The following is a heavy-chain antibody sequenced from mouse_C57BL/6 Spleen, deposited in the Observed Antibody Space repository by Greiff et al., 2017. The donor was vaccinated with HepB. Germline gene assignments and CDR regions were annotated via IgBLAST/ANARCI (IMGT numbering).Heavy chain of an antibody. D-gene: IGHD2-3*01. CDR2: IDPSDSET. J-gene: IGHJ2*01. Sequence: QVQLKQPGAELVRPGSSVKLSCKASGYTFTSYWMHWVKQRPTQGLEWIGNIDPSDSETHYNQKFKDKATLTVDKSSSTAYMQLSRLPSEDAAVYYCARAPPYDYLGYRGPGTPLTVSS. V-gene: IGHV1-52*01. CDR3: ARAPPYDYLGY. CDR1: GYTFTSYW.